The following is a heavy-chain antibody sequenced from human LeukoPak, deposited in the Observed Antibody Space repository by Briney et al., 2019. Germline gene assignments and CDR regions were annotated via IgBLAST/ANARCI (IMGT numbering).Heavy chain of an antibody. CDR1: GGSISSYY. V-gene: IGHV4-4*07. D-gene: IGHD2-2*01. CDR2: IYTSGST. Sequence: PSETLSLTCTVSGGSISSYYWSWIRQPAGKGLEWIGRIYTSGSTNYNPSLKSRVTMSVDTSKNQFSLKLSSVTAADTAVYYCARGRGYCSSTSCYSRADNWFDPWGQGTLVTVSS. CDR3: ARGRGYCSSTSCYSRADNWFDP. J-gene: IGHJ5*02.